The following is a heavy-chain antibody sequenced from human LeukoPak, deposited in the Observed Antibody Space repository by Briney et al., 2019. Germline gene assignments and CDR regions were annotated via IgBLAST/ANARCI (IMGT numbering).Heavy chain of an antibody. D-gene: IGHD3-22*01. Sequence: GASVKVSCKASGYTITGYYMHWVRQAPGQGLEWMGWINPNSGGTNYAQKFQGRVTMTRDTSISTAYMELSRLRSDDTAVYYCARDYYDSSGYFAFDIWGQGTMVTVSS. CDR1: GYTITGYY. V-gene: IGHV1-2*02. J-gene: IGHJ3*02. CDR3: ARDYYDSSGYFAFDI. CDR2: INPNSGGT.